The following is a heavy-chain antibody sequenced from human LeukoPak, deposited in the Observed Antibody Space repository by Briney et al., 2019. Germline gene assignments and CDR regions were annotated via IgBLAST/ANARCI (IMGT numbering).Heavy chain of an antibody. CDR2: INPSRGST. J-gene: IGHJ4*02. D-gene: IGHD5-24*01. Sequence: SVKVSCKAYGYNFTDYFIHWVREAHGQGLEWMGIINPSRGSTTYAQKFQGRVTMTRETSTTTAYMEVSGLRSDDTAVYYCARAAGEMATIRYWGQGTLVTVSS. CDR3: ARAAGEMATIRY. V-gene: IGHV1-46*01. CDR1: GYNFTDYF.